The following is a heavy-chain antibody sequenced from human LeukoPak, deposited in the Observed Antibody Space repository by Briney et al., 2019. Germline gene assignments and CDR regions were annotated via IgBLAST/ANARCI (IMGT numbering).Heavy chain of an antibody. J-gene: IGHJ5*02. CDR3: ARGQLRLRHRGFDP. D-gene: IGHD4-17*01. CDR2: ISSSGSYI. Sequence: GGSLRLSCAASAFTFSSYSMNWVRQAPGKGLEWVSSISSSGSYIYYADSVKGRFTISRDNAKNSLYLQMNSLRAEDTAVYYCARGQLRLRHRGFDPWGQGTLVTVSS. V-gene: IGHV3-21*04. CDR1: AFTFSSYS.